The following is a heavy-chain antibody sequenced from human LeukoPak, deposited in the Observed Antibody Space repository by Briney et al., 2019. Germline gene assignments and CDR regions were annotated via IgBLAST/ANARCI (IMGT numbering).Heavy chain of an antibody. Sequence: GGSLRLSCAASGFTFSSYGMHWVRQAPGKGLEWLAVISYDGSNKYYADSVKGRFTISRDNSKNTLYLQMNSLRAEDTAVYYCAKSYNDYYYYMDVWGQGTLVTVSS. CDR2: ISYDGSNK. CDR3: AKSYNDYYYYMDV. V-gene: IGHV3-30*18. D-gene: IGHD2-2*02. J-gene: IGHJ6*03. CDR1: GFTFSSYG.